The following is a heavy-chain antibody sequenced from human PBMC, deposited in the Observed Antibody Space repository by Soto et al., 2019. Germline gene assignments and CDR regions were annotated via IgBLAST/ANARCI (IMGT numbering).Heavy chain of an antibody. V-gene: IGHV4-34*01. CDR3: ARYGDHYYYYGMDV. Sequence: QVQLQQWGAGLLKPSETLSLTCAVYGGSFSGYYWSWIRQPPGKGLEWIGEINHSGSTNYNPSLKSRVTXXVXPXTNQFSLKLSSVTAADTAVYYCARYGDHYYYYGMDVWGQGTTVTVSS. CDR2: INHSGST. CDR1: GGSFSGYY. D-gene: IGHD4-17*01. J-gene: IGHJ6*02.